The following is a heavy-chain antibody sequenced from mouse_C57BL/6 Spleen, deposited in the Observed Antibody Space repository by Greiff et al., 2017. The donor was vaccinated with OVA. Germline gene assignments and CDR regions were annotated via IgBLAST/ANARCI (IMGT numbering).Heavy chain of an antibody. D-gene: IGHD2-3*01. V-gene: IGHV1-52*01. J-gene: IGHJ1*03. CDR1: GYTFTSYW. CDR2: IDPSDSET. Sequence: QVQLKQPGAELVRPGSSVKLSCKASGYTFTSYWMHWVKQRPIQGLEWIGNIDPSDSETHYNQKFKDKATLTVDKSSSTAYMQLSSLTSEDSAVYYCARVGPYDGYWYFDVWGTGTTVTVSS. CDR3: ARVGPYDGYWYFDV.